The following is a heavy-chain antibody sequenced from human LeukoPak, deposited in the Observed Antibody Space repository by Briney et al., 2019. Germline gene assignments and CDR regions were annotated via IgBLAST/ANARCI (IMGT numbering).Heavy chain of an antibody. CDR1: GGSFSGYY. D-gene: IGHD2-2*01. CDR2: INHSGST. CDR3: ARLSLGYCSSTSCLGGYYYYYGMDV. J-gene: IGHJ6*02. Sequence: KPSETLSLTCAVYGGSFSGYYWSWIRQPPGKGLEWIGEINHSGSTNYNPSLKSRVTISVDTSKNQFSLKLSSVTAADTAVYYCARLSLGYCSSTSCLGGYYYYYGMDVWGQGTTVTVSS. V-gene: IGHV4-34*01.